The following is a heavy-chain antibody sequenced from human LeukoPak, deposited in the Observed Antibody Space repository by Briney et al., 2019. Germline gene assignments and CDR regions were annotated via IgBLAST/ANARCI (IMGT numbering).Heavy chain of an antibody. J-gene: IGHJ3*02. D-gene: IGHD2-15*01. CDR1: GGSISSSSYY. V-gene: IGHV4-39*01. CDR3: ARRKDIVGAFDI. CDR2: IYYSGST. Sequence: SETLSLTCTVSGGSISSSSYYWGWIRQPPGKGLGWIGSIYYSGSTYYNPSLKSRVTISVHTSKNQFSLKLSSVTAADTAVYYCARRKDIVGAFDIWGQGTMVTVSS.